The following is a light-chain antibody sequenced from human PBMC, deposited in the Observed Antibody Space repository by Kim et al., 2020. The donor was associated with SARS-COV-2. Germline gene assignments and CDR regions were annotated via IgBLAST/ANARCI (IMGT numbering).Light chain of an antibody. J-gene: IGKJ2*03. CDR2: RAS. CDR1: QSVSNN. Sequence: EIVMTQSPATLSVSPGERATLSCRASQSVSNNLAWYQQKPGQAPRLLIYRASIRATGVPTRFSGSGSEIEFTLIISSLQSEDFAVYYCHQYNNWPHSLGLGTKLEI. V-gene: IGKV3-15*01. CDR3: HQYNNWPHS.